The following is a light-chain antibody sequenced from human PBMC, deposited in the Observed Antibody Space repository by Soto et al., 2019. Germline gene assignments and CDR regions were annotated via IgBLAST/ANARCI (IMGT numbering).Light chain of an antibody. Sequence: QSALTQPPSASGSPGQSVTISCTGTSSDVAGSDYVSWYQQHPGKAPKLIIYEVTKRPAGVPDRFSGSKSGNTASLTVSGLQADDESYYYCSSFARGDNPHVLFGGGTKLNVL. CDR1: SSDVAGSDY. V-gene: IGLV2-8*01. CDR2: EVT. CDR3: SSFARGDNPHVL. J-gene: IGLJ2*01.